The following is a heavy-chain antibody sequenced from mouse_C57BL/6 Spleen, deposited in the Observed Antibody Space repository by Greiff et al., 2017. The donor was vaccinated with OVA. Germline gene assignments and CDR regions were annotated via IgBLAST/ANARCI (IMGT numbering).Heavy chain of an antibody. CDR1: GFTFSDYY. CDR3: ARGDYGNYFWYFDV. Sequence: EVKVVESGGGLVQPGGSLKLSCAASGFTFSDYYMYWVRQTPEKRLEWVAYISNGGGSTYYPDTVKGRFTISRDNAKNTLYLQMSRLKSEDTAMYYCARGDYGNYFWYFDVWGTGTTVTVSS. V-gene: IGHV5-12*01. CDR2: ISNGGGST. D-gene: IGHD2-1*01. J-gene: IGHJ1*03.